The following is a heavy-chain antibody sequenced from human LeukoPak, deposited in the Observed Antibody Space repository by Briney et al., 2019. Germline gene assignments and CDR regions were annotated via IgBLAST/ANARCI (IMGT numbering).Heavy chain of an antibody. CDR2: IYYSGST. Sequence: PSETLSLTCTVSGGSISSYYWSWIRQPPGKGLEWIGYIYYSGSTNYNPSLKSRVTISVDTSKNQFSLKLSSVTAADTAVYYCARQYSSSWLAWFDPWGRGTLVTVSS. CDR1: GGSISSYY. V-gene: IGHV4-59*01. D-gene: IGHD6-13*01. CDR3: ARQYSSSWLAWFDP. J-gene: IGHJ5*02.